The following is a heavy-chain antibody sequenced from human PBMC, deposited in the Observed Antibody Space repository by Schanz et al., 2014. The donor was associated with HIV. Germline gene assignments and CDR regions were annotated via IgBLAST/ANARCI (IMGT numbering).Heavy chain of an antibody. V-gene: IGHV3-33*05. CDR1: GFTFDSYG. CDR3: ARDYHWNWFDP. Sequence: QVRLVESGGGVVRPGRSLRLSCAASGFTFDSYGMHWVRQAPGKGLEWVAVISYDGRNKYYADSVKGRFTISRDNTKNSLYLQMNSLRAEDTAVYYCARDYHWNWFDPWGQGTLVTVSS. CDR2: ISYDGRNK. D-gene: IGHD1-20*01. J-gene: IGHJ5*02.